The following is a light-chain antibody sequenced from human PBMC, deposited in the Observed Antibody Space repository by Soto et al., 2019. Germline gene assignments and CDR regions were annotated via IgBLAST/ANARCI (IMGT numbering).Light chain of an antibody. V-gene: IGLV1-51*01. CDR1: TSNLGRNS. CDR3: GIWHSSLSTYV. J-gene: IGLJ1*01. CDR2: DDN. Sequence: QCVLAQPPAVAASPGQKVTLTCSGRTSNLGRNSVSWYQHLPGSVVKFLIYDDNRRPSGISDRFSGSKSGTSATLDITGLHTGHEADDHCGIWHSSLSTYVFGTGTKGT.